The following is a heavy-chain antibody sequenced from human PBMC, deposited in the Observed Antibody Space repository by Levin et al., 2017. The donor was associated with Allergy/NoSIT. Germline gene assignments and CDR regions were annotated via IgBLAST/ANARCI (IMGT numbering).Heavy chain of an antibody. J-gene: IGHJ2*01. CDR2: IKSKIDGGAT. D-gene: IGHD3-10*01. Sequence: GESLKISCTASGFTFSKAWMSWVRQAPGRGLEWVARIKSKIDGGATHYAAPVKDRFTTSRDDSKNMLYLQMSSLRIEDTAVYYCITQRPDRGSGSLPDWYFDLWGRGTLVTVSS. CDR1: GFTFSKAW. V-gene: IGHV3-15*01. CDR3: ITQRPDRGSGSLPDWYFDL.